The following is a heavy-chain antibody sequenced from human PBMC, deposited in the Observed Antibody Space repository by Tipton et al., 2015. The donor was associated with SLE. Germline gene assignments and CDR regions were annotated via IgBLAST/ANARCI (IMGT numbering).Heavy chain of an antibody. Sequence: TLSLTCTVSGGSVSSGSYYWSWIRQPAGKGLEWIGYIYTSGSTNYNPSLKSRVTISVDTSKNQFSLKLTSVTAADTAVYYCAREAGGFAPWFDPWGQGTLVTVSS. CDR3: AREAGGFAPWFDP. V-gene: IGHV4-61*10. D-gene: IGHD2-15*01. CDR2: IYTSGST. CDR1: GGSVSSGSYY. J-gene: IGHJ5*02.